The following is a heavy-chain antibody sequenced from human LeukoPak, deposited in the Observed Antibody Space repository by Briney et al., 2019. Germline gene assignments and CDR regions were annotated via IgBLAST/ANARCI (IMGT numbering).Heavy chain of an antibody. Sequence: ASVKVSCKASGYTFTSYGISWVRQAPGQGLEWMGWISAYNGNTNYAQKLQGRVTMTTDTSTSTAYMELRSLRSDDTAVYYCARIGSGWYRGYYFDYWGQGTLVTVS. CDR1: GYTFTSYG. J-gene: IGHJ4*02. D-gene: IGHD6-19*01. CDR2: ISAYNGNT. V-gene: IGHV1-18*01. CDR3: ARIGSGWYRGYYFDY.